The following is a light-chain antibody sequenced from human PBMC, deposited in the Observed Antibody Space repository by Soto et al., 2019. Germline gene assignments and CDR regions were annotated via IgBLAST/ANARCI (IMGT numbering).Light chain of an antibody. V-gene: IGKV1-12*01. CDR2: AAS. Sequence: IQLTQSPSSLSASIGDRGTITCRASQGIGVRLAWFQQKPGKAPQYLIQAASILQSGVPSRFSGSGSGTEFILTINNLQPEDFASYFCLQVYSFPRTFGLGTKVDIK. CDR1: QGIGVR. J-gene: IGKJ1*01. CDR3: LQVYSFPRT.